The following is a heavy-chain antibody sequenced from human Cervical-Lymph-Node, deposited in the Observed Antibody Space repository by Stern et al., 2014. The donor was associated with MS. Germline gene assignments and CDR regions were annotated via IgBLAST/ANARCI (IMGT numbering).Heavy chain of an antibody. V-gene: IGHV1-2*06. J-gene: IGHJ4*02. CDR2: IHPNSGGT. Sequence: MQLVQSGAEVKKPGASLKVSCKTSGYSFTGYYLQWVRQAPGQGLEWMGRIHPNSGGTNYAQKFQGRVTVTRDTSIGTVYMELNSLRFDDTAVYYCATDSAAAGTEYWGQGTQVTVSS. D-gene: IGHD6-13*01. CDR1: GYSFTGYY. CDR3: ATDSAAAGTEY.